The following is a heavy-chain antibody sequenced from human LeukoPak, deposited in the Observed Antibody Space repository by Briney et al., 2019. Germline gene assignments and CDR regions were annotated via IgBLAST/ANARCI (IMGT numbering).Heavy chain of an antibody. Sequence: ASVKVSCKASGYTFTSYDINWVRQAPGQGLEWMGIINPSGGSTSYAQKFQGRVTMTRDTSTSTVYMELSSLRSEDTAVYYCARGDSSSRPWDWFDPWGQGTLVTVSS. J-gene: IGHJ5*02. D-gene: IGHD6-13*01. CDR2: INPSGGST. CDR3: ARGDSSSRPWDWFDP. CDR1: GYTFTSYD. V-gene: IGHV1-46*01.